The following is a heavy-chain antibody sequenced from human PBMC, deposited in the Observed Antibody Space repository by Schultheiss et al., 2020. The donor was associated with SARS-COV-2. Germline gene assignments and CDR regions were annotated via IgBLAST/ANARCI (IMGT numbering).Heavy chain of an antibody. CDR3: AKRMGELLTLDY. CDR1: GFTFSSYG. Sequence: GGSLRLSCAASGFTFSSYGMHWVRQAPGKGLEWVAVISYDGSNKYYADSVKGRFTISRDNSKNTLYLQMNSLRAEDTAVYYCAKRMGELLTLDYWGQGTLVTVSS. J-gene: IGHJ4*02. D-gene: IGHD1-26*01. CDR2: ISYDGSNK. V-gene: IGHV3-30*18.